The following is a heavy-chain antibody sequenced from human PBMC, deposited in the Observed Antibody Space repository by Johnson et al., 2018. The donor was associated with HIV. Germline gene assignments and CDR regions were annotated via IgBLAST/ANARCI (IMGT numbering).Heavy chain of an antibody. D-gene: IGHD1-26*01. CDR3: AKDIGAGAAPMYAFDI. V-gene: IGHV3-9*01. CDR1: GFTFDDYA. J-gene: IGHJ3*02. Sequence: EVHLVESGGGLVQPGRSLRLSCAASGFTFDDYAMHWVRQAPGKGLEWVSGISWNSGSIGYADSVKGRFTISRDNAKNSLYLQMNSLRAEDTALYYCAKDIGAGAAPMYAFDIWGQGTMVTVSS. CDR2: ISWNSGSI.